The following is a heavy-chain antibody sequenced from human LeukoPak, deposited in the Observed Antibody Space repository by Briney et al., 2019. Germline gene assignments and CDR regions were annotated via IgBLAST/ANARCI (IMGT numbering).Heavy chain of an antibody. CDR1: GFTFSRNW. CDR3: ARSYSSGWPKPAYYFDY. Sequence: GGSLRLSCAASGFTFSRNWMTWVRQAPGKGLEWVANIKQDGSEKYYVDSVKGRFTISRDNAKNTLYLQMNSLRAEDTAVYYCARSYSSGWPKPAYYFDYWGQGTLVTVSS. CDR2: IKQDGSEK. J-gene: IGHJ4*02. D-gene: IGHD6-19*01. V-gene: IGHV3-7*01.